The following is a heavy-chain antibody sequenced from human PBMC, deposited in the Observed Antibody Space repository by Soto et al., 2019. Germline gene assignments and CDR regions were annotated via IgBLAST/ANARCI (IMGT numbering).Heavy chain of an antibody. CDR1: GYTFTDFH. V-gene: IGHV1-8*02. CDR2: MNPNSGNT. J-gene: IGHJ4*02. CDR3: ARSPHNWGFDY. Sequence: VASVKVSCKASGYTFTDFHIHWVRQAPGQGLEWMGWMNPNSGNTGYAQKFQGRVTMTRDTSITTAYMELSSLRSEDTAVYYCARSPHNWGFDYWSLGTLVTVSS. D-gene: IGHD7-27*01.